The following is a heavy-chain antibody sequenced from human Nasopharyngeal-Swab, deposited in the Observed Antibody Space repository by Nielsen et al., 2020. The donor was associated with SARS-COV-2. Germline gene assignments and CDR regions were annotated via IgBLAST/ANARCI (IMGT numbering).Heavy chain of an antibody. CDR1: GGSISSGGYY. D-gene: IGHD3-22*01. J-gene: IGHJ4*02. CDR2: IYYSGST. CDR3: ARYDSSGYYLFDY. Sequence: SGTLSLTCTVSGGSISSGGYYWSWIRQHPGKGLEWIGYIYYSGSTYYNPSLKSRVTISVDTSKNQFSLKLSSVTAADTAAYYCARYDSSGYYLFDYWGQGTLVTVSS. V-gene: IGHV4-31*03.